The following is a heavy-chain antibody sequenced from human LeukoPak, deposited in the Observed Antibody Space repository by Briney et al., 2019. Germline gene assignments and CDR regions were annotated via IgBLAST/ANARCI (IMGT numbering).Heavy chain of an antibody. CDR2: IYPKTAGT. D-gene: IGHD1-26*01. J-gene: IGHJ5*02. CDR3: AGPWDQVGFDP. CDR1: GYTFTGYY. Sequence: GASVKVSCKASGYTFTGYYLHWVRQAPGQGLEWMGWIYPKTAGTSYAQKFQGRVTMTRDTSISTAYMELIGLRSDDTAVYYCAGPWDQVGFDPWGQGTLVSVSS. V-gene: IGHV1-2*02.